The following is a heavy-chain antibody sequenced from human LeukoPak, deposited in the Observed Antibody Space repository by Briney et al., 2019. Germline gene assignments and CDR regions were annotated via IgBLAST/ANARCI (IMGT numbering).Heavy chain of an antibody. J-gene: IGHJ4*02. CDR3: AKDGYYGSGSYNFDY. CDR2: ISAGDST. Sequence: GGSLSLSCAVSGFTFTNYAMNWVRQAPGKGLEWVSAISAGDSTYYADAVKGRFTISRDNSKNTLYLQMNSLRAEDTAVYYCAKDGYYGSGSYNFDYWGQGTLVTVSS. D-gene: IGHD3-10*01. CDR1: GFTFTNYA. V-gene: IGHV3-23*01.